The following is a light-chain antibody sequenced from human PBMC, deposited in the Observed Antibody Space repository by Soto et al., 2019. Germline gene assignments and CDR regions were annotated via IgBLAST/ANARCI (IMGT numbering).Light chain of an antibody. CDR2: GAS. Sequence: EIVSTQSPGTLSLSPGDRATLSCRASQSVSSSYLAWYQQKLGQAPRLLIYGASTRATGIPDRYSGSGSGTDFTLTISRLEPEDFAVYYCQQYGNSRTFGQGTKVDIK. CDR3: QQYGNSRT. V-gene: IGKV3-20*01. J-gene: IGKJ1*01. CDR1: QSVSSSY.